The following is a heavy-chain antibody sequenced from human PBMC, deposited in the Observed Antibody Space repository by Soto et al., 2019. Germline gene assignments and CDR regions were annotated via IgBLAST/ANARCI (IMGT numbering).Heavy chain of an antibody. CDR2: ISYRGRT. Sequence: QVQLQESGPGLVKPSQTLSLTCTVSGGSITSGDYYWSWIRQHPGKGLEGIGYISYRGRTYYNPSLKSRVTISVDTSKNQFSLKLSSVTAANTAVYYCARSVRLEDLALRYWGQGTLVTVSS. V-gene: IGHV4-31*03. CDR1: GGSITSGDYY. J-gene: IGHJ4*02. CDR3: ARSVRLEDLALRY. D-gene: IGHD3-16*02.